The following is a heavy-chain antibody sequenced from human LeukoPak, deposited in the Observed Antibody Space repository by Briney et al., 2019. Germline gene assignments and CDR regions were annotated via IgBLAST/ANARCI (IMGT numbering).Heavy chain of an antibody. V-gene: IGHV3-11*04. Sequence: GGSLRLSCAASGFIFSDYYMNWIRQAPGKGLEWLSYISSSGNTVYYADSVKGRFTISRDNAKNSLHLQMNSLRAEDTAVYYCARGGGYCSGGFCYLDYWGQGTLVTVSS. D-gene: IGHD2-15*01. CDR3: ARGGGYCSGGFCYLDY. CDR1: GFIFSDYY. J-gene: IGHJ4*02. CDR2: ISSSGNTV.